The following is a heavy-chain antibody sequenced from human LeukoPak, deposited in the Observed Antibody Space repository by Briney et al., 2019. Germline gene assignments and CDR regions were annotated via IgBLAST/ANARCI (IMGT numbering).Heavy chain of an antibody. V-gene: IGHV1-46*01. CDR1: GYTFTSYY. Sequence: GASVKVSCKASGYTFTSYYMHWVRQAPGQGLEWMGIIHPSGGSTSYAQKFQGRVTMTRDTSTSTVYMELSSLRSEDTAVYYCARGEPLAYCGGDCYAPMYNWFDPWGQGTLVTVSS. D-gene: IGHD2-21*02. J-gene: IGHJ5*02. CDR2: IHPSGGST. CDR3: ARGEPLAYCGGDCYAPMYNWFDP.